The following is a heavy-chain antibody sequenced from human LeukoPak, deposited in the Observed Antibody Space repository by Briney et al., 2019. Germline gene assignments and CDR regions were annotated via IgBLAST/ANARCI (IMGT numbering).Heavy chain of an antibody. CDR2: IYYSGST. CDR3: ARLYSTSSDLFDY. Sequence: PSETLSLTCTVSGGSISSYYWSWIRQPPGKGLEWIGYIYYSGSTNYNPSLKSRVTISIDTSKNQFSLKLSSVTAADTAVYYCARLYSTSSDLFDYWGQGTLVTVPS. D-gene: IGHD6-6*01. CDR1: GGSISSYY. V-gene: IGHV4-59*08. J-gene: IGHJ4*02.